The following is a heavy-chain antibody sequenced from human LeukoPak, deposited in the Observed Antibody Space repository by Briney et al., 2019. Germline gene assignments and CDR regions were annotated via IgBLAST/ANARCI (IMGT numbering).Heavy chain of an antibody. CDR3: ASVLSGIAVAGSFDP. CDR1: GGTFSSYA. J-gene: IGHJ5*02. D-gene: IGHD6-19*01. Sequence: ASVNLSCKASGGTFSSYAISWVRQAPGQGLEWMGRIIPILGIANYAQKFQGRVTITADKSTSTADMELSSLRSEDTAVYYCASVLSGIAVAGSFDPWGHSTLVTVSS. V-gene: IGHV1-69*04. CDR2: IIPILGIA.